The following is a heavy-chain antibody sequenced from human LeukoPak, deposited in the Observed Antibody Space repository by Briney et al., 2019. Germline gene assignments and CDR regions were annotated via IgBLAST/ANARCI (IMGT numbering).Heavy chain of an antibody. D-gene: IGHD2-21*02. CDR1: GGTFSSYA. CDR3: AAGGDFDAFDI. V-gene: IGHV1-69*13. CDR2: IIPIFGTA. J-gene: IGHJ3*02. Sequence: ASVKVSCKASGGTFSSYAINWVRQAPGQGLKWMGGIIPIFGTANYAQKFQGRVTITADESTSTAYMELSSLRSEDTAVYYCAAGGDFDAFDIWGQGTMVTVSS.